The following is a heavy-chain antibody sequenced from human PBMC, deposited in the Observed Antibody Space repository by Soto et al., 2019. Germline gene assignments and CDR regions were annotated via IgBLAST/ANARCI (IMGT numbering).Heavy chain of an antibody. CDR3: ERVNYYDSSGPHYAFDI. D-gene: IGHD3-22*01. CDR2: IIPIFGTA. V-gene: IGHV1-69*01. CDR1: GGTFSSYA. J-gene: IGHJ3*02. Sequence: QVQLVQSGAEVKKPGSSVKVSCKASGGTFSSYAISWVRQAPGQGLEWMGGIIPIFGTANYAQKFQGRVTITADESTSQAYMELSSLRSEDTAVYYCERVNYYDSSGPHYAFDIWGQGTMVTVSS.